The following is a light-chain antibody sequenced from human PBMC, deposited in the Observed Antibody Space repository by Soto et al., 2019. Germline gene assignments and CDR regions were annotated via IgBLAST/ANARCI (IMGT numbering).Light chain of an antibody. V-gene: IGKV3-20*01. J-gene: IGKJ1*01. CDR1: QSVSSSY. CDR2: GAS. Sequence: EIVLTQSPATLSLSPGERATLSCRASQSVSSSYLAWHQQKPGQAPRLLIYGASSRATGIPDRFSGSGSGTDFTLTISRLEPQDFAVYYCQQYDRSPWTFGQGTKVEIK. CDR3: QQYDRSPWT.